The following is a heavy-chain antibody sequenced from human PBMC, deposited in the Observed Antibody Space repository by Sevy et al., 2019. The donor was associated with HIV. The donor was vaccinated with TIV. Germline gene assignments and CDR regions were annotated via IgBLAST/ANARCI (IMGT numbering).Heavy chain of an antibody. J-gene: IGHJ4*02. CDR1: GFTLSSYA. D-gene: IGHD3-22*01. Sequence: GGSLRLSCAASGFTLSSYAMSWVRQAPGKGLEWVSAISGSGGSTYYADSVKGRFTISRDNSKNTLYLQMNSLRAEDTAVYYCAKVPISLDYYDSSGYPHFDYWGQGTLVTVSS. CDR3: AKVPISLDYYDSSGYPHFDY. CDR2: ISGSGGST. V-gene: IGHV3-23*01.